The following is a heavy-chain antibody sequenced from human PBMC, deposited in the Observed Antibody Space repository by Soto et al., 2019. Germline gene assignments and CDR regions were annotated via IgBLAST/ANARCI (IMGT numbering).Heavy chain of an antibody. V-gene: IGHV3-30*18. CDR3: AKDRGPAAIQPFDY. J-gene: IGHJ4*02. CDR2: ISYDGSNK. CDR1: GFTFSSYG. D-gene: IGHD2-2*02. Sequence: QVQLVESGGGVVQPGRSLRLSCAASGFTFSSYGMHWVRQAPGKGLEWVAVISYDGSNKYYADSVKGRFTISRDNSKNTLYLQMNSLRAEDTAVYYCAKDRGPAAIQPFDYWGQGALVTVSS.